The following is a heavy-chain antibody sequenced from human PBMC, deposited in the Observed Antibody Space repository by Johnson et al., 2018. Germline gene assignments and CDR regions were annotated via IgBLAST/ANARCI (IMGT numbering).Heavy chain of an antibody. V-gene: IGHV3-52*01. CDR2: IKCDGSEK. J-gene: IGHJ4*02. Sequence: VQLVESGGGLVKPGGSLRLSCAASGFTFSSSWMHWVCQAPEKGLEWVADIKCDGSEKYYVDSVKGRFTISRDNSKNTLYLQINSLRAEDTAVYYCAKDWRGDSLWYQSDYWGQGTLVTVSS. D-gene: IGHD6-13*01. CDR3: AKDWRGDSLWYQSDY. CDR1: GFTFSSSW.